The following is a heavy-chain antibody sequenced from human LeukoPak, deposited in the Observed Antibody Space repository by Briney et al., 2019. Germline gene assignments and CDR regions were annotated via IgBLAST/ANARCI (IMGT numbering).Heavy chain of an antibody. V-gene: IGHV3-33*01. CDR1: GFIFSNYG. J-gene: IGHJ4*02. CDR3: ASRYSSSCDY. Sequence: GGSLRLSCAASGFIFSNYGMHWVRQAPGKGLEWVAFIWYDGSNKFYADSVKGRCTISRDNSKNTLYLQMNSLRAEDTAVYYCASRYSSSCDYWGQGTLVTVSS. CDR2: IWYDGSNK. D-gene: IGHD6-13*01.